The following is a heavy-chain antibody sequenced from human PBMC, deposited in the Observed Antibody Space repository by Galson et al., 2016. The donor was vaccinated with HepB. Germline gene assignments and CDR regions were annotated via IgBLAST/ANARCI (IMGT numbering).Heavy chain of an antibody. CDR2: ISGSCRRT. Sequence: SLRLSGAASSFTSSSHGMSRFRQAPGKGLALVSSISGSCRRTYYADSVKGRYAISRANSKNTLNLQMNSLRGEDTAVYYCARDPMATRYYYYGMDVWGQGTTVTVSS. CDR1: SFTSSSHG. V-gene: IGHV3-23*01. J-gene: IGHJ6*02. D-gene: IGHD5-24*01. CDR3: ARDPMATRYYYYGMDV.